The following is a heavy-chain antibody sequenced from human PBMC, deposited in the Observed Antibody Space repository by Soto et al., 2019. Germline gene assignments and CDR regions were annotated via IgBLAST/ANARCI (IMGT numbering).Heavy chain of an antibody. V-gene: IGHV1-18*04. Sequence: GASVKVSCKASGYDFTNYGITWVRQAPGQGLEWMGWISTYNAKSKSAQKFQGRVTLTTDTSTNTAYMDLRSLRSDDTAIYYCARDSGFLLDTHGYLDFWGQGTRVTVSS. CDR2: ISTYNAKS. CDR3: ARDSGFLLDTHGYLDF. D-gene: IGHD3-22*01. J-gene: IGHJ4*02. CDR1: GYDFTNYG.